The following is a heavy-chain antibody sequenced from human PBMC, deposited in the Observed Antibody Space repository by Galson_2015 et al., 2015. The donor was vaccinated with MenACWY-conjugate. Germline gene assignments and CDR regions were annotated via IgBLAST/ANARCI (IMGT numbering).Heavy chain of an antibody. J-gene: IGHJ5*02. Sequence: SLRLSCAASGFTFSSYSMNWVRQAPGKGLEWVSCIGGSGNYLSYADSVKGRFTISRDNAENSLYLQMDSLRVEDTAVYYCARAGGGWLPSGKENWFDPWGQGTLVTVSS. D-gene: IGHD6-19*01. CDR3: ARAGGGWLPSGKENWFDP. CDR2: IGGSGNYL. V-gene: IGHV3-21*06. CDR1: GFTFSSYS.